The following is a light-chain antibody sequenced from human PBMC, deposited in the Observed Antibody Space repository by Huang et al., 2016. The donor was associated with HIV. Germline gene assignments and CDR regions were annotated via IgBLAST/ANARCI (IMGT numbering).Light chain of an antibody. J-gene: IGKJ1*01. CDR2: DAS. CDR3: QQRNNWPPWT. Sequence: EIVLTQSPATLSLSPGEGATLSCRASQSIGSYLAWYQQRPGQAPRLLIDDASIRATGIPARCSGRGSGTDFTLTISSLEPEDFAVYYCQQRNNWPPWTFGQGTKVELK. V-gene: IGKV3-11*01. CDR1: QSIGSY.